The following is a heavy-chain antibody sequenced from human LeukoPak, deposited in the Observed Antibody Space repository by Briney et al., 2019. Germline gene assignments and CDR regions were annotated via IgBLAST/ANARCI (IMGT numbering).Heavy chain of an antibody. CDR3: AKVRWFGELSTPDAFDI. D-gene: IGHD3-10*01. Sequence: GGSLRLSCVASGFKFSTYGMHWVRQAPGKGLEWVALISYGGDIEYYADSVKGRFTISRDNSKNTLYLEMNSLRPEDTAVYYCAKVRWFGELSTPDAFDIWGRGTMVTVSS. CDR2: ISYGGDIE. CDR1: GFKFSTYG. J-gene: IGHJ3*02. V-gene: IGHV3-30*18.